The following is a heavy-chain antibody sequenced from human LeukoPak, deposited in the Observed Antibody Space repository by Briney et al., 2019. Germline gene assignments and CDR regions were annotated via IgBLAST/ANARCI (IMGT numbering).Heavy chain of an antibody. CDR3: ARDITDCSGGSCYSTG. Sequence: GGSLRLSCAASGFTFSGYSMNWVRQAPGKGLEWVSSISSSSSYIYYADSVKGRFTISRDNAKNSLYLQMNSLRAEDTAVYYCARDITDCSGGSCYSTGWGQGTLVTVSS. V-gene: IGHV3-21*01. D-gene: IGHD2-15*01. CDR1: GFTFSGYS. CDR2: ISSSSSYI. J-gene: IGHJ4*02.